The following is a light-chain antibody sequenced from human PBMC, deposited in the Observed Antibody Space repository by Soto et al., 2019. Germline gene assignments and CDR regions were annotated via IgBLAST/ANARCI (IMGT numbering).Light chain of an antibody. Sequence: QSALTQPASVSGSPGQSITISCTGTSSDVGGYNYVSWYQQHPGKAPKLMIYDVSNRPSGVSNRFSGSKSGNTASLTISGLQAEDEADYYCSSDTSSSIFFGTGTKLTVL. CDR3: SSDTSSSIF. CDR1: SSDVGGYNY. V-gene: IGLV2-14*01. J-gene: IGLJ1*01. CDR2: DVS.